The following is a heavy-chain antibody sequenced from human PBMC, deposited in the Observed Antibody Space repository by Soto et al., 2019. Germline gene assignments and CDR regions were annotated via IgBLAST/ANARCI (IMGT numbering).Heavy chain of an antibody. J-gene: IGHJ4*02. D-gene: IGHD5-12*01. Sequence: GASVKASCKASGYTFTGYYMHWVRQAPGQGLEWMGWINPNSGGTNYAQKFQGWVTMTRDTSISTAYMELSRLRSDDTAVYYCARDNRFRVATIPGYWGQGTLVTVSS. CDR1: GYTFTGYY. V-gene: IGHV1-2*04. CDR2: INPNSGGT. CDR3: ARDNRFRVATIPGY.